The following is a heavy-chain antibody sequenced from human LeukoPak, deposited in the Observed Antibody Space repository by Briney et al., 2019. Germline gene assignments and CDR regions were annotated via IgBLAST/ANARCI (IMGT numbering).Heavy chain of an antibody. CDR2: IYTTVSTNYNPST. J-gene: IGHJ5*02. V-gene: IGHV4-59*01. D-gene: IGHD3-3*01. Sequence: KASETLSLTCTVSGGSIRSYYWSWIRQPAGKGLEWIGRIYTTVSTNYNPSTNYNPSLKSRVSMSVDMSKNQFSLKLSSVTAADTAVYYCARDMTYYDFWSGYHMYNWFDPWGQGTLVTVSS. CDR1: GGSIRSYY. CDR3: ARDMTYYDFWSGYHMYNWFDP.